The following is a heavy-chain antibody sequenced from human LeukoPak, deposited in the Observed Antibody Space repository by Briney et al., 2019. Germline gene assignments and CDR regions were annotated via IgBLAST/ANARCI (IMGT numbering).Heavy chain of an antibody. CDR3: ASLAARREPFDY. CDR1: GYTFTGYY. J-gene: IGHJ4*02. D-gene: IGHD6-6*01. Sequence: ASVKVSCKASGYTFTGYYMHWVRQAPGQGLEWMGWINPNSGGTNYAQKFQGRVTMTRDTSISTAYMELSRLRSDDTAVCYCASLAARREPFDYWGQGTLVTVSS. V-gene: IGHV1-2*02. CDR2: INPNSGGT.